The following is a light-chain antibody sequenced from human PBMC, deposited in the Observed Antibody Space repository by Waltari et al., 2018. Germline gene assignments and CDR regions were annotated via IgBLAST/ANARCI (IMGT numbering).Light chain of an antibody. CDR3: QSYDTSLGGVV. J-gene: IGLJ2*01. V-gene: IGLV1-40*01. CDR1: SSNVGAGFD. Sequence: QSVLTQPPSVSGAPGQSVTIPCTGSSSNVGAGFDVNCYQQLPGAAPKLLIYDNNNRPSGVPDRLSGSKSGTSASLAITGLQADDEADYYCQSYDTSLGGVVFGGGTKLTVL. CDR2: DNN.